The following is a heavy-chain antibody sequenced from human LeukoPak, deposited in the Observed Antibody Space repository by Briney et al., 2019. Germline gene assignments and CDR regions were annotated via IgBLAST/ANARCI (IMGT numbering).Heavy chain of an antibody. CDR3: ARDQGRYGPRTHEGN. J-gene: IGHJ4*02. CDR2: IYYSGST. V-gene: IGHV4-39*07. Sequence: PSETLSLTCTVSGGSISSSSYYWGWIRQPPGKGLEWIGSIYYSGSTYYNPSLKSRVTISVDTSKNQFSLKLSSVTAADTAFYYCARDQGRYGPRTHEGNWGQGTLVTVSS. CDR1: GGSISSSSYY. D-gene: IGHD3-16*01.